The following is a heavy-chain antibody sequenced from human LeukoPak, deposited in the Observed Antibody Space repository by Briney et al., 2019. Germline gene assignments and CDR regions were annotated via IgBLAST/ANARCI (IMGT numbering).Heavy chain of an antibody. D-gene: IGHD3-16*02. CDR2: GYYSGAT. V-gene: IGHV4-39*01. J-gene: IGHJ4*02. CDR1: GGSITGGIFY. Sequence: SETLSLTCTVSGGSITGGIFYWGWIRQPPGKGLEWTGSGYYSGATYYNPSLKNRVTISLDTSKNQFCLRLTSVSSADAAVYYCAKTWRPPTGASDYVWGTYRWGEFDSWGQGTLVTVPS. CDR3: AKTWRPPTGASDYVWGTYRWGEFDS.